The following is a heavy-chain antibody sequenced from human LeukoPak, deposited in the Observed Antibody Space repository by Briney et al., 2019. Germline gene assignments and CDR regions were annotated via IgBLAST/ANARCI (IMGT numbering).Heavy chain of an antibody. D-gene: IGHD3-3*01. CDR2: IYPGDSDL. CDR3: ARGESITIFGMVSGGYFDY. V-gene: IGHV5-51*01. J-gene: IGHJ4*02. CDR1: GYIFTSFW. Sequence: GESLKISCKGSGYIFTSFWIAWVRQRPGKGLEWMGIIYPGDSDLRYSPSFQGQVTISADKSTSTAYLHWSSLKASDTAMYYCARGESITIFGMVSGGYFDYWGQGTLVTVSS.